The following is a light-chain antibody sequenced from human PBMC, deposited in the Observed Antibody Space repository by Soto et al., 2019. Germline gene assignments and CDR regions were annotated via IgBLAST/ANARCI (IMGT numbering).Light chain of an antibody. V-gene: IGLV2-14*01. J-gene: IGLJ2*01. CDR3: SSYTSSSTVA. CDR2: EVS. CDR1: SSDVGGYNY. Sequence: QSVLTQPASVSGSPGQSITISCTGTSSDVGGYNYVSWYQQYPGKAPKLMIYEVSNRPSGVSNRFSGSKSANTASLTISGLQAEDEADYYCSSYTSSSTVAFGGGTKLTVL.